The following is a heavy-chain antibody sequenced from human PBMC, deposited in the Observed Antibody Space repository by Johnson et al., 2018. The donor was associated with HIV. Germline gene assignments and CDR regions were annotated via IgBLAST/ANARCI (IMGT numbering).Heavy chain of an antibody. D-gene: IGHD2-21*02. CDR2: ISSSGRTI. Sequence: VQLVESGGGVVQPGRSLRLSCAASGFTFSSYAMHWIRQAPGKGLEWISYISSSGRTIFYPESLEGRFTISRDNSKTTLYLQMGSLRAEYMAVYYCARGTVCGGDCYSRAFDIWGQGTMVTVSS. J-gene: IGHJ3*02. CDR1: GFTFSSYA. CDR3: ARGTVCGGDCYSRAFDI. V-gene: IGHV3-48*01.